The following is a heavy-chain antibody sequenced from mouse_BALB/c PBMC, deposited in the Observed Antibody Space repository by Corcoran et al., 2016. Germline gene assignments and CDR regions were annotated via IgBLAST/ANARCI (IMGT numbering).Heavy chain of an antibody. CDR1: GFYIKDTS. D-gene: IGHD2-12*01. CDR3: ARRGDDGRFDY. J-gene: IGHJ2*01. CDR2: IDPANGNT. V-gene: IGHV14-3*02. Sequence: EVQLQQSGAELVKPGSSVELSCTASGFYIKDTSMHWVKQRPEQGLEWIGRIDPANGNTKYDPKFQGQATITADTSSNTAYLQLSSLTSEDTAVYYCARRGDDGRFDYWGQGTTLTVSS.